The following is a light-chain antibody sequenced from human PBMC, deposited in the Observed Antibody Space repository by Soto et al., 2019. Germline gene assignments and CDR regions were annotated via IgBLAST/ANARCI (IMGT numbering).Light chain of an antibody. CDR2: DTS. CDR1: QDIDDY. J-gene: IGKJ4*01. CDR3: QQYHTLVT. V-gene: IGKV1-33*01. Sequence: DIQMTQSPSSLSASLGDRVTITCQASQDIDDYLNWYQLKPGRAPKLLIYDTSHLHTGVPSRFSGAGSGTDFSFTINRLQPEDVATYYCQQYHTLVTFGGGTKVEIK.